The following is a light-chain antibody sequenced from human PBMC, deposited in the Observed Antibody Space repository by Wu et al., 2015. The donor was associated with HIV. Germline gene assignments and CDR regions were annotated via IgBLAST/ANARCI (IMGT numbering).Light chain of an antibody. J-gene: IGKJ2*03. CDR1: QSISSW. CDR3: QQYNSYLYS. V-gene: IGKV1-5*03. Sequence: DIQMTQSPSTLSASVGDRVTITCRASQSISSWLAWYQQKPGKAPNLLIYKASTLESGVPSRFSGSGSGTEFTLTISSLQPDDFATYYCQQYNSYLYSFGQGTKLVIK. CDR2: KAS.